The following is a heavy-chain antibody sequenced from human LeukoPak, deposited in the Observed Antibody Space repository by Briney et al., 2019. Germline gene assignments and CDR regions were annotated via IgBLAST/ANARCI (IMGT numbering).Heavy chain of an antibody. CDR2: ISDSGAAT. CDR3: AKRSCSGGSCNFDY. J-gene: IGHJ4*02. V-gene: IGHV3-23*01. D-gene: IGHD2-15*01. Sequence: GGSLRLSCPASGFTFRSYAMSWVRQAPGKGLEWVSAISDSGAATNYADSVKGRLTISRDNSKNTLYLQMNSLRAEDTALYYCAKRSCSGGSCNFDYWGQGTLVTVSS. CDR1: GFTFRSYA.